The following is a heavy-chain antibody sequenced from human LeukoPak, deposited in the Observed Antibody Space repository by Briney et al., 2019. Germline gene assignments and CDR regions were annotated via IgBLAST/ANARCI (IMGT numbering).Heavy chain of an antibody. CDR2: IYYSGST. D-gene: IGHD4-17*01. CDR3: ARLSYGDYFSSDSVAFDI. Sequence: SETLSLTCTVSGGSISSYYWSWIRQPPGKGLEWIGYIYYSGSTNYSPSLKSRVTISVDTSKNQFSLKLSSVTAADTAVYYCARLSYGDYFSSDSVAFDIWGQGTMVTVSS. J-gene: IGHJ3*02. CDR1: GGSISSYY. V-gene: IGHV4-59*08.